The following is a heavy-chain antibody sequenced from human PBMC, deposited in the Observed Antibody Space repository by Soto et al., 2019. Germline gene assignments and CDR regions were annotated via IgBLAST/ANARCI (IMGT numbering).Heavy chain of an antibody. Sequence: EVQLVQSGAEVKKPGESLKISCKGSGYSFTSYWIGWVRQMPGKGLEWMGIIYPGDSDTRYSPSFQGQVTISAVKSISSGSLQWSSVKAADTGMYSCARLGEDRAFDYWGQGALVIVCS. V-gene: IGHV5-51*01. CDR2: IYPGDSDT. CDR3: ARLGEDRAFDY. J-gene: IGHJ4*02. CDR1: GYSFTSYW. D-gene: IGHD3-10*01.